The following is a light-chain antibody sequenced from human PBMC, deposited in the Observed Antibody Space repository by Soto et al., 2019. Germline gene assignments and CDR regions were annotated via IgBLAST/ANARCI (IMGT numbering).Light chain of an antibody. CDR2: DTS. J-gene: IGKJ5*01. V-gene: IGKV3D-11*01. Sequence: ETMMTQSPDTLSVSPGEGVTLSCRASQGIGDTLAWYQHKPGQPPRLLIYDTSNRATGIPARFSGSRSGTDFTLTISSIEPEDFGVYFCHQRNKFGQGTRLEIK. CDR1: QGIGDT. CDR3: HQRNK.